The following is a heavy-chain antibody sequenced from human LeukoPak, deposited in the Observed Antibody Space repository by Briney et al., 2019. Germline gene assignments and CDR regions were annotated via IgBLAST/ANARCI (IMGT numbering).Heavy chain of an antibody. CDR3: AKGASGYYFYYFDY. J-gene: IGHJ4*02. V-gene: IGHV3-72*01. CDR2: NKNKVNSYTT. D-gene: IGHD3-22*01. Sequence: GGSLRLSCAASGFTFSDHYMDWVRQAPGKGLEWVGRNKNKVNSYTTLYAASVRGRFTISRDNSKNTLYLQMNSLRAEDTAVYYCAKGASGYYFYYFDYWGQGTLVTVSS. CDR1: GFTFSDHY.